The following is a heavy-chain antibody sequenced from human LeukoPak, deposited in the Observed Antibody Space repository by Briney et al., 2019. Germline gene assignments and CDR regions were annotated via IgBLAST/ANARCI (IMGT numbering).Heavy chain of an antibody. CDR1: GYSIRSGYF. D-gene: IGHD3-22*01. V-gene: IGHV4-38-2*02. Sequence: SETLSLTCTVSGYSIRSGYFWGWIRQPPGKGLEWIGYIYYSGSTNYNPSLKSRVTISVDTSKNQFSLKLSSVTAADTAVYYCARAYYYDSSGYYFDYWGQGTLVTVSS. CDR3: ARAYYYDSSGYYFDY. CDR2: IYYSGST. J-gene: IGHJ4*02.